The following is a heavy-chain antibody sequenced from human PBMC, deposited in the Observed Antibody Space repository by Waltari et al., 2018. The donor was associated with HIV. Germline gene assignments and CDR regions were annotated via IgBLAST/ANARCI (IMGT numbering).Heavy chain of an antibody. Sequence: QLQLQESGPGLVKPSETLSLTCIVSGGSISSSSYYWGWIRQTPGKGLEWIGSSYYSGSTDYNPALKSRVTISVDTSKNQFSLKLSSVTAADTAVYYCARRLYYYGSPTYFDYWGQGTLVTVSS. J-gene: IGHJ4*02. CDR3: ARRLYYYGSPTYFDY. D-gene: IGHD3-10*01. CDR1: GGSISSSSYY. V-gene: IGHV4-39*01. CDR2: SYYSGST.